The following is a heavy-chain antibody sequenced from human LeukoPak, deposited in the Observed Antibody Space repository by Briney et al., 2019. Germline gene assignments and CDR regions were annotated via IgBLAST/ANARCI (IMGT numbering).Heavy chain of an antibody. CDR2: FDPEGGET. Sequence: ASVKVSCKVSGYTLTELSMHWVRQAPGKGLEWMGGFDPEGGETIYAQKFQGRVTMTEDTSTDTAYMELSSLRSEDTAVYYCATVYYYGSGSYEYYFDYWGQGTLVTVSS. CDR1: GYTLTELS. J-gene: IGHJ4*02. V-gene: IGHV1-24*01. D-gene: IGHD3-10*01. CDR3: ATVYYYGSGSYEYYFDY.